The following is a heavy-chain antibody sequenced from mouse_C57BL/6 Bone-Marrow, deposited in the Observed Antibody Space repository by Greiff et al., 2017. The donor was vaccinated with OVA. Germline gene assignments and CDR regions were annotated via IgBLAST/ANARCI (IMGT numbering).Heavy chain of an antibody. CDR2: IYPGDGVT. D-gene: IGHD2-3*01. V-gene: IGHV1-80*01. CDR1: GYAFSSYW. J-gene: IGHJ4*01. Sequence: QVQLQESGAELVKPGASVKISCKASGYAFSSYWMNWVKQRPGTGLEWIGQIYPGDGVTNYNGKFKGKATLTADKSSSTAYMQLSSLTAEDSAVSACARNGYSPYAMDYWGQGTSVTVSS. CDR3: ARNGYSPYAMDY.